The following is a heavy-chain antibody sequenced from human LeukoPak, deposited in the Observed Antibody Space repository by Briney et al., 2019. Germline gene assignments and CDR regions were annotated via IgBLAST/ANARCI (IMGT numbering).Heavy chain of an antibody. D-gene: IGHD2-15*01. CDR1: GFTFSSYA. CDR2: ISYDGSNK. J-gene: IGHJ4*02. Sequence: TGRSLRLSCAASGFTFSSYAMHWVRQAPGKGLEWVAAISYDGSNKYYADSVKGRFTISRDNSKNTLYLQMNSLRAEDTAVYYCARDGAEGYCSGGSCYSLYYWGQGTLVTVSS. CDR3: ARDGAEGYCSGGSCYSLYY. V-gene: IGHV3-30-3*01.